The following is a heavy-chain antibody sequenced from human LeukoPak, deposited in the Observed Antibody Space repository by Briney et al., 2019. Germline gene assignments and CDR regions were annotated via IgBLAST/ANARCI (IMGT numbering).Heavy chain of an antibody. V-gene: IGHV4-61*01. Sequence: SETLSLTCTVSGGSISSGSYYWSWIRQPPGKGLEWIGYIYYSGSTNYNPSLKSRVTISVDTSKNQFSLKLSSVTAADTAVYYCARGPSYNNAFDIWGQGTMVTVSS. CDR3: ARGPSYNNAFDI. D-gene: IGHD5-24*01. CDR2: IYYSGST. J-gene: IGHJ3*02. CDR1: GGSISSGSYY.